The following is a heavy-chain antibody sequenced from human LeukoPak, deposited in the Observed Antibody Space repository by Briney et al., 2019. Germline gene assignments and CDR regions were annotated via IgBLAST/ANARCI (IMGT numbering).Heavy chain of an antibody. CDR2: IYTSGST. CDR1: GGSISSYY. Sequence: SETLSLTCTVSGGSISSYYWSWIRQPAGKGLEWIGRIYTSGSTNYNPSLKSRVTMSVDTSKNQFSLKLSSVTAADTAVYYCAREDYYDSSGYYLMRYFQHWGQGTLVTVSS. CDR3: AREDYYDSSGYYLMRYFQH. J-gene: IGHJ1*01. D-gene: IGHD3-22*01. V-gene: IGHV4-4*07.